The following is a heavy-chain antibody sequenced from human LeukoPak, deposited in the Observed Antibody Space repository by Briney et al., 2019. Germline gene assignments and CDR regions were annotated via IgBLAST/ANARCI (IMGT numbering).Heavy chain of an antibody. Sequence: SVKVSCKASGGTFSSYAISWVRQAPGQGLEWMGRIIPILGIANYAQKFQGRVTITADKSTSTAYMELSSLRSEDTAVYYCARAGVSNCSGGSCYGDDAFDIWGQGTMVTVSS. CDR1: GGTFSSYA. CDR2: IIPILGIA. V-gene: IGHV1-69*04. J-gene: IGHJ3*02. D-gene: IGHD2-15*01. CDR3: ARAGVSNCSGGSCYGDDAFDI.